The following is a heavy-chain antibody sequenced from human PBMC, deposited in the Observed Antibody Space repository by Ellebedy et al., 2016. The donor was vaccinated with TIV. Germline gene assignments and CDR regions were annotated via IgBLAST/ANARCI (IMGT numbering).Heavy chain of an antibody. D-gene: IGHD3-22*01. CDR2: ISSSSSTI. CDR3: ARAPYDSSGYLSTRFEDPAFDI. J-gene: IGHJ3*02. V-gene: IGHV3-48*04. Sequence: GESLKISCAASGFTFSSYSMNWVRQAPGKGLEWVSYISSSSSTIYYADSVKGRFTISRDNAKNSLYLQMNSLRAEDTAVYYCARAPYDSSGYLSTRFEDPAFDIWGQGTMVTVSS. CDR1: GFTFSSYS.